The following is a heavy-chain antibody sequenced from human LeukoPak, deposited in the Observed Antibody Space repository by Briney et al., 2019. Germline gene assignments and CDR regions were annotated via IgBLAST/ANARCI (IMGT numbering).Heavy chain of an antibody. CDR2: IYTGGST. Sequence: GGSLRLSCAASGFSINHYYMTWIRQTPGEGLDWVSVIYTGGSTNYGDSVKGRFTISRDNSKNTLLLQMNSLRADDTAIYYCARGKSYCGADCYSEWGQGTLVTVSS. CDR1: GFSINHYY. D-gene: IGHD2-21*02. CDR3: ARGKSYCGADCYSE. V-gene: IGHV3-66*01. J-gene: IGHJ4*02.